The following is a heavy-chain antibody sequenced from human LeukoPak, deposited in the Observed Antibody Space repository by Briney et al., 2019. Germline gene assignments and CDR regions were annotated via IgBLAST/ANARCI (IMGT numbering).Heavy chain of an antibody. CDR1: VDSISNFY. V-gene: IGHV4-59*08. CDR2: IHSVGYT. D-gene: IGHD3-10*01. J-gene: IGHJ2*01. Sequence: SETLSLTCTVSVDSISNFYWGWLRQPPGKGLGWIGYIHSVGYTNSNPSLKSRVSMSMDTSKKQFSLKVTSVTATDTDMYFCARHITKSGSAFDRWGRGTLVTVCS. CDR3: ARHITKSGSAFDR.